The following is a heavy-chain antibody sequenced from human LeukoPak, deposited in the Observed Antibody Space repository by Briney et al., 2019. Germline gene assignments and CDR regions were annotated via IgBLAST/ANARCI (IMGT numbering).Heavy chain of an antibody. D-gene: IGHD6-19*01. J-gene: IGHJ4*02. CDR3: ATSISVAGSFDY. CDR2: FDPEDGET. V-gene: IGHV1-24*01. CDR1: GYTLTELS. Sequence: ASVKVSCKVSGYTLTELSMHWVRQAPGKGIEWMGGFDPEDGETIYAQKFQGRVTMTEDTSTDTAYMELSSLRSENTAVYYCATSISVAGSFDYWGQGTLVTVSS.